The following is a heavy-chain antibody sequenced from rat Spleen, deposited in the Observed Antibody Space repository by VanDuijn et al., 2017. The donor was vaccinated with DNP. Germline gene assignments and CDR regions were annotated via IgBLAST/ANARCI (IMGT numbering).Heavy chain of an antibody. V-gene: IGHV5-7*01. CDR1: GFTFSDYY. CDR3: ARWSPNYRDSYAHPYWYFDF. Sequence: EVQLVESGGGLVQPGRSMKLSCAASGFTFSDYYMAWVRQAPKKGLEWVATISYDGSSTYYRDSVKGRFTISRDNAKSTLYLQMDSLRSEDTATYYCARWSPNYRDSYAHPYWYFDFWGPGTMVTVSS. D-gene: IGHD1-11*01. CDR2: ISYDGSST. J-gene: IGHJ1*01.